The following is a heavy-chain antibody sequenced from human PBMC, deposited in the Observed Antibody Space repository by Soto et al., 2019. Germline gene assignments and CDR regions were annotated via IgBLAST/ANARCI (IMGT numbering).Heavy chain of an antibody. D-gene: IGHD3-3*01. CDR2: ISAYNGNT. V-gene: IGHV1-18*01. J-gene: IGHJ6*02. CDR1: GYTFTSYG. CDR3: ARESYDFWSGYYTGREGPQNYYYYGMDV. Sequence: ASVKVSCKASGYTFTSYGISWVRQAPGQGLEWMGWISAYNGNTNYAQKLKGRVTMTTDTSTSTAYMELRSLRSDDTAVYYCARESYDFWSGYYTGREGPQNYYYYGMDVWGQGTTVTVSS.